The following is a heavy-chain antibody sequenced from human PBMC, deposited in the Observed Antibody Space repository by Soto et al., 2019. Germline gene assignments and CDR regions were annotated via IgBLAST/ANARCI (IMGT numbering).Heavy chain of an antibody. D-gene: IGHD3-10*01. Sequence: EVQLVESGGGLIQPGGSLRLSCAVSGFSVSSTYMSWVRQAPGKGLEWVSVMYSGGSAYYADSVKGRFSISRENSKNTLSLQMNSLRAEDTAVYYCARVMMVRGVVFEYGGRGTLVTVSS. CDR3: ARVMMVRGVVFEY. V-gene: IGHV3-53*01. CDR1: GFSVSSTY. CDR2: MYSGGSA. J-gene: IGHJ4*02.